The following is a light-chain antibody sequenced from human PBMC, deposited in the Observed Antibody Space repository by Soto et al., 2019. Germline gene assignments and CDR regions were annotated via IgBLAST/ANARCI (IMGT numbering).Light chain of an antibody. CDR3: QQYRDWWT. Sequence: EIEVTQSPATLSVSAWEGATLSCRASQSVDNNVAWYQMKPGQAPMLLIHGTFTRASGVPARFSGSGFRTEFTLTSSSLQSEDFAIYYCQQYRDWWTFGQGTKVDIK. CDR1: QSVDNN. V-gene: IGKV3-15*01. J-gene: IGKJ1*01. CDR2: GTF.